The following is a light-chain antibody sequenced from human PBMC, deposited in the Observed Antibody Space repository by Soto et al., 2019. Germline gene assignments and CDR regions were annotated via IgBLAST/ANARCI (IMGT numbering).Light chain of an antibody. Sequence: QSARTQPRSVSGSPGQSVTISCTGTSSDVGGYNYVSWYQQHPGRAPRVMIYDVQTRPSGVPDRFSGSKSGNTASLTISELQAEDEADYYCCSYAGDYTFVFGTGTKVTVL. CDR1: SSDVGGYNY. CDR2: DVQ. CDR3: CSYAGDYTFV. V-gene: IGLV2-11*01. J-gene: IGLJ1*01.